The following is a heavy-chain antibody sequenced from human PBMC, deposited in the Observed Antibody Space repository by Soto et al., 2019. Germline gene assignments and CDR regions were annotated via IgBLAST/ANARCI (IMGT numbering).Heavy chain of an antibody. D-gene: IGHD2-8*02. CDR2: IKPDGSEK. Sequence: GGTLGLSCAGSGFIFSSNWMSWVRQAPGKGLEWVANIKPDGSEKYYVDSVKGRFTVSRDNAKNSLYLQMNSLRAEDTAVYYCARDQDEYCTGGNYYRFDPWGQGTLVTGAS. V-gene: IGHV3-7*01. CDR1: GFIFSSNW. CDR3: ARDQDEYCTGGNYYRFDP. J-gene: IGHJ5*02.